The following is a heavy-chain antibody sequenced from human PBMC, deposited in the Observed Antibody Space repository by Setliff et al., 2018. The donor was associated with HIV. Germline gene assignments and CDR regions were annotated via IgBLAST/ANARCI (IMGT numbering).Heavy chain of an antibody. CDR3: AAWGPRYSYAPYFFDS. CDR1: NGSFSGYY. J-gene: IGHJ4*02. D-gene: IGHD5-18*01. V-gene: IGHV4-34*01. Sequence: PSETLSLTCAVYNGSFSGYYWTWIRQPPGKGLEWSGEINHSGSTNYSPSLKSRVTISVDASRNQFSLSLSSVTAADTAVYYCAAWGPRYSYAPYFFDSWGQGTLVTVS. CDR2: INHSGST.